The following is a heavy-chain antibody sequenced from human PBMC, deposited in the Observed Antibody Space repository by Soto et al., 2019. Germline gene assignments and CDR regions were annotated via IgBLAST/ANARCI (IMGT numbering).Heavy chain of an antibody. CDR1: GFTFSSYG. Sequence: QVQLVESGGGVVQPGRSLRLSCAASGFTFSSYGMHWVRQAPGKGLEWVAVISYDGSNKYYADSVKGRFTISRDNSKNXXYLQMNSLRAEDTAVYHCATDLLEWLLRQRGDFGYWGQGTLVTVSS. V-gene: IGHV3-30*03. CDR3: ATDLLEWLLRQRGDFGY. J-gene: IGHJ4*02. CDR2: ISYDGSNK. D-gene: IGHD3-3*01.